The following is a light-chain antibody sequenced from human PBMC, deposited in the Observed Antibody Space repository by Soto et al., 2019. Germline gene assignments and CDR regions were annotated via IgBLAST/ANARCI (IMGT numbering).Light chain of an antibody. CDR2: GAS. V-gene: IGKV3-20*01. J-gene: IGKJ4*01. Sequence: EIVLTQSPGTLSLSPGERATLSCGTSQSVSSNSLAWYQQKPGQAPRLLIYGASSRATGIPDRFSGSGSGTDLTLTISRLEPEDVAVYFCQQYGTSEGLTFGGGTKVEI. CDR3: QQYGTSEGLT. CDR1: QSVSSNS.